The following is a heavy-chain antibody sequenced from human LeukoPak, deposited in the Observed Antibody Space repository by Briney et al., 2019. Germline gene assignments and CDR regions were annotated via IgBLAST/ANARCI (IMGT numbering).Heavy chain of an antibody. J-gene: IGHJ6*03. Sequence: VASVKVSCKASGGTFSNYAVSWVRQAPGQGLEWMGGIIPMFGTTNYAQKFQSRVTITTDESTSTAYMEVSSLRIEGTPVSYCTSVTVTTWAPDGHMDVWGKGTTVTVS. D-gene: IGHD4-11*01. CDR1: GGTFSNYA. CDR2: IIPMFGTT. CDR3: TSVTVTTWAPDGHMDV. V-gene: IGHV1-69*05.